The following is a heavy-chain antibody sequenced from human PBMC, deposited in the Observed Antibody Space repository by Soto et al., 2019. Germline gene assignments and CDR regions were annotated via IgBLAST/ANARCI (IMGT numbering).Heavy chain of an antibody. CDR2: SRNKAKKYTT. Sequence: GGSLRLSCVGSGFTFSDHYIDWVRQAPGKGLEWVGRSRNKAKKYTTDFAASVRGRFTISRDDSKKSVFLQMNSLQTEDTAVYYCMRITSDRNWFDPWGQGTLVTVSS. CDR1: GFTFSDHY. V-gene: IGHV3-72*01. J-gene: IGHJ5*02. CDR3: MRITSDRNWFDP. D-gene: IGHD1-20*01.